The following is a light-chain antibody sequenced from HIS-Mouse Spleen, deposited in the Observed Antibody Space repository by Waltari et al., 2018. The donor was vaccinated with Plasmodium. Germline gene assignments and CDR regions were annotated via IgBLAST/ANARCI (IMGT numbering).Light chain of an antibody. CDR1: KSGDHS. CDR3: QAWDSSTVV. V-gene: IGLV3-1*01. J-gene: IGLJ2*01. Sequence: SYELTQPPSVSVSPRQTASIPCSGGKSGDHSACWYQQKPGQPPVLGIYQDSKRPSGSPERFSGSNSGNTATLTISGTQAMDEADYYCQAWDSSTVVFGGGTKLTVL. CDR2: QDS.